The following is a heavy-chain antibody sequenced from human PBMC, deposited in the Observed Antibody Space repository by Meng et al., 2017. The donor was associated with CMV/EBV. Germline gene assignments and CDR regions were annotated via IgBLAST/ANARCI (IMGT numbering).Heavy chain of an antibody. V-gene: IGHV3-15*01. D-gene: IGHD3-22*01. J-gene: IGHJ4*02. CDR2: IKSKTDGGTT. Sequence: GGSLRLSCAAFGFTFSNAWMSWVRQAPGKGLEWVGRIKSKTDGGTTDYAAPVKGRFTISRDDSKNTLYLQMNSLKTENTAVYYCTTDLYYYDSSGYFVRSPMYYFDYWGQGTLVTVSS. CDR3: TTDLYYYDSSGYFVRSPMYYFDY. CDR1: GFTFSNAW.